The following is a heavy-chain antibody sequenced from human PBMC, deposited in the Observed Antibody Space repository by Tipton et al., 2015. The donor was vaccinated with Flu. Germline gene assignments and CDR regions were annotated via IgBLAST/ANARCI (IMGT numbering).Heavy chain of an antibody. V-gene: IGHV4-39*01. CDR3: APYYYDTSGPIFDW. CDR2: VYNTGAT. J-gene: IGHJ4*02. CDR1: GVSFSNTYYY. Sequence: TLSLTCSVSGVSFSNTYYYWGWVRQPPGKGSEWIGSVYNTGATFYNPSLKSRLTISVDTSKNQFSLKLRSVTAADTAVYYCAPYYYDTSGPIFDWWGQGTLVTVSS. D-gene: IGHD3-22*01.